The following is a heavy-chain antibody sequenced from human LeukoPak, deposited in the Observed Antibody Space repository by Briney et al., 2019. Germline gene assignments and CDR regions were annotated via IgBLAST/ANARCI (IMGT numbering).Heavy chain of an antibody. V-gene: IGHV4-59*12. D-gene: IGHD3-22*01. CDR1: DGSINGYY. Sequence: SETLSLTCTVSDGSINGYYWSWIRQPPGKGLDWIGYMYSGGTTNYSPSLKSRVTISIDTSKDQFSLRLTSVTAADTAVYFCARLVSYYDRSGPSDRFFDLWGRGTLVAVFS. CDR3: ARLVSYYDRSGPSDRFFDL. CDR2: MYSGGTT. J-gene: IGHJ2*01.